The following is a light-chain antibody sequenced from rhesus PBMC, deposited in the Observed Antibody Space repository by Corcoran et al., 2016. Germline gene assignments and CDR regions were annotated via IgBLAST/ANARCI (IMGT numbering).Light chain of an antibody. J-gene: IGKJ4*01. CDR3: QQHNSSPLA. Sequence: DIQMTQSPSSLSASVGDTVTITCQASQGISKYLAWYQQKPGKAPKLLIYDASTLQSGVPTRFSGSGSETEFPLTISSLQPEDFATYYCQQHNSSPLAFGGRTKVELK. CDR1: QGISKY. V-gene: IGKV1-25*01. CDR2: DAS.